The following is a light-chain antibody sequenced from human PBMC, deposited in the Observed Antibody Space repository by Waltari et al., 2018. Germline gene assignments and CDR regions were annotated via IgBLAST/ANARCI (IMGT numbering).Light chain of an antibody. Sequence: DIQMTQSPSSLSASVGDRVSITCRASQGISNALAWYQQKTGKAPKLLVFAKSTLESGVPSRFSGSGSGTDYTRTSSSLQPEDFATYSCQQYYTTPTFGQGTKVEIK. CDR3: QQYYTTPT. CDR2: AKS. V-gene: IGKV1-NL1*01. J-gene: IGKJ1*01. CDR1: QGISNA.